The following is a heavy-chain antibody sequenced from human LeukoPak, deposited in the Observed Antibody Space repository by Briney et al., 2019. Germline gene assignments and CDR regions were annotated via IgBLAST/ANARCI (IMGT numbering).Heavy chain of an antibody. Sequence: GGSLRLSCAASGIAFENYATNWVRQAPGKGLEWVSLIGEDGSTTWYADSVKGRFTISRDNGKNSLYLHMNSLRPEDTALYYCAKGFSILTSKHYFYYHGFDVWGQGTPVTVSS. V-gene: IGHV3-43*02. D-gene: IGHD3-9*01. J-gene: IGHJ6*02. CDR1: GIAFENYA. CDR2: IGEDGSTT. CDR3: AKGFSILTSKHYFYYHGFDV.